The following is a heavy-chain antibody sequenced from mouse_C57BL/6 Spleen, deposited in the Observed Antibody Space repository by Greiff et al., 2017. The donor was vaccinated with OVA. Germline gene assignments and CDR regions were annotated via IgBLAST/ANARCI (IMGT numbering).Heavy chain of an antibody. CDR2: INYDGSST. Sequence: EVKLVESEGGLVQPGSSMKLSCTASGFTFSDYYMAWVRQVPEKGLEWVANINYDGSSTYYLDSLKSRFIISRDNAKNILYLKMSSLKSEDTATYYCARTYGYDGYFDYWGQGTTLTVSS. CDR3: ARTYGYDGYFDY. J-gene: IGHJ2*01. V-gene: IGHV5-16*01. D-gene: IGHD2-2*01. CDR1: GFTFSDYY.